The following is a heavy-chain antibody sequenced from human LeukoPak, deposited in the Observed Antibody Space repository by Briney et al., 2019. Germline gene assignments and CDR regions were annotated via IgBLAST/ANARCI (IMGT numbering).Heavy chain of an antibody. J-gene: IGHJ6*02. D-gene: IGHD4-17*01. CDR1: GGSISSYY. CDR2: IYYSGST. CDR3: ARHGDYGNYYYNGLDV. V-gene: IGHV4-59*08. Sequence: PSETLSLTCTVSGGSISSYYWSWIRQPPGKGLEWIGYIYYSGSTNYNPSLKSRVTISVDTSKNQFSLKLSSVTAADTAVYYCARHGDYGNYYYNGLDVWGQGTTVTVSS.